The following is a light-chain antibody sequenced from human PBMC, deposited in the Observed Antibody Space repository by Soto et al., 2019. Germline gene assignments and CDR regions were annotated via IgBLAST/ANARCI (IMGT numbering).Light chain of an antibody. CDR1: ETINNY. J-gene: IGKJ1*01. V-gene: IGKV1-39*01. CDR2: AAS. CDR3: QQSYTTPWT. Sequence: DIRMTQSPSSLSVSVGDGVTITCRASETINNYLNWYQQKPGRAPKLLIHAASTLQSGVPSRFSGSGSGTDFTLTISSLQPEDFATDSCQQSYTTPWTFGLGTKVDIK.